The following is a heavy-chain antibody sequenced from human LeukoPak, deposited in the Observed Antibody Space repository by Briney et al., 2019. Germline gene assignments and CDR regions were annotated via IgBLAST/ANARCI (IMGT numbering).Heavy chain of an antibody. D-gene: IGHD3-10*01. CDR3: ARDASSYGSGSPPDY. CDR2: INPSGGST. Sequence: GASVKVSCKASGYTFTSYYMHWVRQAPGQGLEWMGIINPSGGSTSYAQKFQGRVTMTRDMSTSTVYMELSSLRSEDTAVYYCARDASSYGSGSPPDYWGQGTLVTVSS. V-gene: IGHV1-46*01. CDR1: GYTFTSYY. J-gene: IGHJ4*02.